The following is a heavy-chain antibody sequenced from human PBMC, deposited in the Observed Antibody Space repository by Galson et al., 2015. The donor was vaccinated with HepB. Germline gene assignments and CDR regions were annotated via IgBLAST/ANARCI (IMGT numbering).Heavy chain of an antibody. CDR1: GFTFSTDA. Sequence: SLRLSCGFSGFTFSTDAMHRVRQAPGKGLEWVAVISYDGSNKYYADSVKGRFTISRDNAKNSLYLQMNSLRAEDTAVYYCASFFSNCGGDCPLNYYYGMDVWGQGTTVTVSS. J-gene: IGHJ6*02. CDR3: ASFFSNCGGDCPLNYYYGMDV. D-gene: IGHD2-21*02. V-gene: IGHV3-30*04. CDR2: ISYDGSNK.